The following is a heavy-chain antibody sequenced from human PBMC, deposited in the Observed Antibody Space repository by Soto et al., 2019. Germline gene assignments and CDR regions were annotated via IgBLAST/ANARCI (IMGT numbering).Heavy chain of an antibody. CDR2: IYYSGST. CDR3: ARRCAISRICDP. V-gene: IGHV4-39*01. J-gene: IGHJ5*02. CDR1: GGSISSSSYY. Sequence: SETLSLTCTVSGGSISSSSYYWGWIRQPPGKGLEWIGSIYYSGSTYYNPSLKSRVTISVDTSKNQFSLKLSSVTAADTAVYYCARRCAISRICDPGGQGTLVTVSS. D-gene: IGHD3-3*01.